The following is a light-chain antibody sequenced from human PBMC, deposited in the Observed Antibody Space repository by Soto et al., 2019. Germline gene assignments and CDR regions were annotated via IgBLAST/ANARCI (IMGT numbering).Light chain of an antibody. CDR3: QQCGGSPT. CDR2: GAS. Sequence: EIVLTQSPGTLSLSPGQRASLSCRASQSISSTFLAWYQQKPGQAPRLLIYGASSRATGIPDRFSGSGSGTDFALTISRLEAEDFAMYYCQQCGGSPTFGQGTKVEVK. V-gene: IGKV3-20*01. J-gene: IGKJ1*01. CDR1: QSISSTF.